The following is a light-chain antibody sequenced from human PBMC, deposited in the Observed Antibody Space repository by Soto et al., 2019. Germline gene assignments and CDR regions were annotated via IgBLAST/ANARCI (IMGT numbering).Light chain of an antibody. Sequence: DIQMTQSPSTLPASVGDRVTVTCRASQSVRSWLAWYQQKPGKAPKLLIHDATSLESGVPSRFSGSGSGTEFTLTISSLQPDDFATYYCQQYSSYWTFAQGTKVDIK. CDR3: QQYSSYWT. CDR2: DAT. CDR1: QSVRSW. V-gene: IGKV1-5*01. J-gene: IGKJ1*01.